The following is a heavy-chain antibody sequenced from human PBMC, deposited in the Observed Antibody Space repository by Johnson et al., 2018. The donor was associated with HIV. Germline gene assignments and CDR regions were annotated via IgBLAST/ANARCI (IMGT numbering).Heavy chain of an antibody. J-gene: IGHJ3*02. CDR3: TTLGWYDAFDM. CDR1: GFNFRDYY. Sequence: QVQLVESGGGLVQPGGSLRLSCAASGFNFRDYYMSCIRQAPGKGLEWVSYISSSAITIYYADSVKGRFTISRDNARNSLYLQMNSLKTEDTAVYYCTTLGWYDAFDMWGQGTMVTVSS. D-gene: IGHD6-19*01. V-gene: IGHV3-11*01. CDR2: ISSSAITI.